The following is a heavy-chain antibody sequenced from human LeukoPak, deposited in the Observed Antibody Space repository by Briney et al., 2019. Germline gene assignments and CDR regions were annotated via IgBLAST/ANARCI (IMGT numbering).Heavy chain of an antibody. CDR1: GGSISSGSYY. Sequence: PSETLSLTCTVSGGSISSGSYYWSWIRQPAGKGLEWIGRIYTCGSTNYNPSLKSRVTISVDTSKNQFSLKLSSVTAADTAVYYCARSHFRPSGYYYMDVWGKGTTVTVSS. CDR3: ARSHFRPSGYYYMDV. J-gene: IGHJ6*03. CDR2: IYTCGST. V-gene: IGHV4-61*02. D-gene: IGHD3-3*02.